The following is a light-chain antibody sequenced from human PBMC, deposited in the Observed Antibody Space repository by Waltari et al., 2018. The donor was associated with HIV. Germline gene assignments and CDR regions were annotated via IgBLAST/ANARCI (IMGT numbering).Light chain of an antibody. CDR2: DVS. CDR3: CSYAGSSTVV. V-gene: IGLV2-23*02. J-gene: IGLJ2*01. CDR1: SSAVGGYNY. Sequence: QSALTQPASVSGSPGQSITIPCTGTSSAVGGYNYVSWYQQHPGKATKLSNHDVSKRPSGVSNRFSGSKSGNTASLTISGLQAEDEADYYCCSYAGSSTVVFGGGTKLTVL.